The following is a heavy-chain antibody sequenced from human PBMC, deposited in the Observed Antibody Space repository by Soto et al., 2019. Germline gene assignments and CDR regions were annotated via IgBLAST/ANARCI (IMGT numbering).Heavy chain of an antibody. CDR2: ISSDGSST. CDR1: GFTFSSDW. V-gene: IGHV3-74*01. CDR3: ARVPYCSSSSCYSYFDS. D-gene: IGHD2-2*01. Sequence: GGSLRLSCAASGFTFSSDWMHWARQAPGKGLVWVSRISSDGSSTNYADSVKGRFTISRDNAKNTLHLQMNSLRAEDTAMYYCARVPYCSSSSCYSYFDSWGQGTLVTVSS. J-gene: IGHJ4*02.